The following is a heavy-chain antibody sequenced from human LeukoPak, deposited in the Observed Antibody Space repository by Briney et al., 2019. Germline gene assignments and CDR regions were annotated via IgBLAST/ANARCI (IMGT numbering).Heavy chain of an antibody. Sequence: SETLSLTCAVSGGSISSSYWWSWVRQPPGKGLEWIGEVYHSGSTNYNPSLKSRVTISVDKSKNEFFLKLTSVTAADTAVYFCARGGSGSYVVDPWGQGTLVIVSS. CDR1: GGSISSSYW. CDR3: ARGGSGSYVVDP. J-gene: IGHJ5*02. CDR2: VYHSGST. D-gene: IGHD3-10*01. V-gene: IGHV4-4*02.